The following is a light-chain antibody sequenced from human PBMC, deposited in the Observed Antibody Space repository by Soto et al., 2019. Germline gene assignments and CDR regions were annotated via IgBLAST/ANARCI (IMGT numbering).Light chain of an antibody. CDR1: QSVSSTY. CDR2: GAS. J-gene: IGKJ2*01. V-gene: IGKV3-20*01. Sequence: EIVMTQSPGTLSLSPGERATLSCRASQSVSSTYLAWYLQKPGQAPRRLLYGASSRATAIPDRFSGSGSGTDFTLTISRLEPEDFAVYYCQQYGSSPPYTFGQGTKLEIK. CDR3: QQYGSSPPYT.